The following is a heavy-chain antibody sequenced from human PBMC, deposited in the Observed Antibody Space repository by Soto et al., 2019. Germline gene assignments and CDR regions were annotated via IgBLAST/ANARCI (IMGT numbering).Heavy chain of an antibody. CDR3: ARHGGGSYVYLRGNWFDP. D-gene: IGHD5-18*01. J-gene: IGHJ5*02. CDR2: IYYSGST. CDR1: GGSISSSSYY. Sequence: SETLSLTCTVSGGSISSSSYYWGWIRQPPGKGLEWIGSIYYSGSTYYNPSLKSRVTISVDTSKNQFSLKLSSVTAAATAVYYCARHGGGSYVYLRGNWFDPWGQGTLVTVSS. V-gene: IGHV4-39*01.